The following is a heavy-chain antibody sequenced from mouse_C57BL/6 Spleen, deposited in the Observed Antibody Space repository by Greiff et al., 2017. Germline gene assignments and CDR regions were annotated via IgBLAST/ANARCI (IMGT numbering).Heavy chain of an antibody. V-gene: IGHV1-9*01. Sequence: QVQLQQSGAELMKPGASVKLSCKATGYTFTGYWIEWVKQRPGHGLEWIGEILPGSGSTNYNEKFKGKATFTADTSSNTAYMQLSSLTTEDSAIYYCARGGNYYGSLYWYFDVWGTGTTVTVSS. CDR3: ARGGNYYGSLYWYFDV. J-gene: IGHJ1*03. D-gene: IGHD1-1*01. CDR2: ILPGSGST. CDR1: GYTFTGYW.